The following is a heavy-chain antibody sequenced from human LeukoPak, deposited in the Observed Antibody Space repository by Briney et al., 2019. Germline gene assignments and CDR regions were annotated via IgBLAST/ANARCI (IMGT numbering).Heavy chain of an antibody. Sequence: SETLSLTCAVSGYSISSGYYWGWIRPPPGKGLEWIGSIYHSGSTYYNPSLKSRVTISVDTSKNQFSLKLSSVTAADTAVYYCARGITIFGVVIDDYFDCWGKGTVVTVSS. CDR1: GYSISSGYY. CDR2: IYHSGST. V-gene: IGHV4-38-2*01. J-gene: IGHJ4*02. CDR3: ARGITIFGVVIDDYFDC. D-gene: IGHD3-3*01.